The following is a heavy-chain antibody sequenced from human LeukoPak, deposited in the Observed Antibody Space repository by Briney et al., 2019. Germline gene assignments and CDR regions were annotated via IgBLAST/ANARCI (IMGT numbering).Heavy chain of an antibody. Sequence: KPGGTLRLSCAASGFTFSSYSMNWVRQAPGKGLEWVSSISSSSSYIYYADSLKGRFTISRDNAKISLYLQMNSLRAEDTAVYYCARDLSSGNYYFDYWGQGTLVTVSS. CDR2: ISSSSSYI. D-gene: IGHD1-26*01. CDR1: GFTFSSYS. CDR3: ARDLSSGNYYFDY. V-gene: IGHV3-21*01. J-gene: IGHJ4*02.